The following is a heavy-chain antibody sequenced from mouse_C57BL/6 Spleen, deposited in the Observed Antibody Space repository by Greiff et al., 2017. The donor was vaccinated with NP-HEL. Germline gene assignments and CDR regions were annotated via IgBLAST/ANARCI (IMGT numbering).Heavy chain of an antibody. Sequence: VQLQQSGAELVRPGASVTLSCKASGYTFTDYEMHWVKQTPVHGLEWIGAIDPETGGTAYNQKFKGKAILTADKSSSTAYMELRSLTSEDSAVYYCTREPTAQATFDYWGQGTTLTVSS. D-gene: IGHD3-2*02. CDR3: TREPTAQATFDY. J-gene: IGHJ2*01. CDR1: GYTFTDYE. V-gene: IGHV1-15*01. CDR2: IDPETGGT.